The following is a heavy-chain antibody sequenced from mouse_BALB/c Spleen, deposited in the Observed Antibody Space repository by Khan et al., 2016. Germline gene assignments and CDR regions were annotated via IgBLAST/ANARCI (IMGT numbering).Heavy chain of an antibody. V-gene: IGHV9-3-1*01. CDR2: INTYTGEP. CDR1: GYTFTNYG. J-gene: IGHJ1*01. Sequence: QIQLVQSGPELKKPGETVKISCKASGYTFTNYGMNWVKQAPGKDLKWMGWINTYTGEPTYADDFKGRFAFSLETSASTAYLQINNLRNEDTATSFCARYRYYYGSNKYFDDWGAGTTVTVSS. D-gene: IGHD1-1*01. CDR3: ARYRYYYGSNKYFDD.